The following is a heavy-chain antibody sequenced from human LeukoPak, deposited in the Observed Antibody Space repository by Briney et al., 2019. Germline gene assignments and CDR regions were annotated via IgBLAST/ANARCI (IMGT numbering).Heavy chain of an antibody. V-gene: IGHV3-21*01. CDR1: GFTFSSYS. CDR2: ISSSSSFI. D-gene: IGHD3-22*01. Sequence: KPGGSLRLSCAASGFTFSSYSMSWVRQAPGKGLEWVSSISSSSSFIYYADSVKGRFTISRDNAKNSLYLQMNSLRAEDTAVYYCAHSSGYAYCLDYWGRGTLVTVSS. J-gene: IGHJ4*02. CDR3: AHSSGYAYCLDY.